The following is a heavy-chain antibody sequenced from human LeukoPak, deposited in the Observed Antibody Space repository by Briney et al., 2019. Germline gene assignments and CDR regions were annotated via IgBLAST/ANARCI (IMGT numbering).Heavy chain of an antibody. V-gene: IGHV3-66*01. CDR2: IYSGGST. D-gene: IGHD6-13*01. Sequence: PGGSLRLSCAASGFTVSSNYMSWVRQAPGKGLEWVSVIYSGGSTYYADSVKGRFTISRDNSKNTLYLQMNSLRAEDTAVYYCAKRESSSWTRFGGIDPWGQGTLVTVSS. CDR1: GFTVSSNY. CDR3: AKRESSSWTRFGGIDP. J-gene: IGHJ5*02.